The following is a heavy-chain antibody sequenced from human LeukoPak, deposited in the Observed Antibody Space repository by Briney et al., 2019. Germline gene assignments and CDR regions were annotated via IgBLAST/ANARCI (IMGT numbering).Heavy chain of an antibody. V-gene: IGHV4-34*01. J-gene: IGHJ3*02. CDR1: GGSFSGYY. Sequence: PSETLSLTCAVYGGSFSGYYWSWIRQPPGKGLEWIGEINHSGSTNYNPSLKSRVTISVDTSKNQFSLKLSSVTAADTAVYYCARDGYYYDSSGYRPTDAFDIWGQGTMVTVSS. D-gene: IGHD3-22*01. CDR2: INHSGST. CDR3: ARDGYYYDSSGYRPTDAFDI.